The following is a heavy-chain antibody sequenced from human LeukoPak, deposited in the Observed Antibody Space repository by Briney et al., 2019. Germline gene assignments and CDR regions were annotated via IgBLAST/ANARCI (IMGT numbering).Heavy chain of an antibody. CDR1: GFTFSSYS. CDR2: ISSSSSYI. Sequence: PGGSLRLSCAASGFTFSSYSMNWVRQAPGKGLEWVSSISSSSSYIYYADSVKGRFTISRDNAKNSLYLQMNSLRAEDTAVYYCARDLIVVVRKGAFDIWGQGTMVTVSS. J-gene: IGHJ3*02. D-gene: IGHD2-21*01. V-gene: IGHV3-21*01. CDR3: ARDLIVVVRKGAFDI.